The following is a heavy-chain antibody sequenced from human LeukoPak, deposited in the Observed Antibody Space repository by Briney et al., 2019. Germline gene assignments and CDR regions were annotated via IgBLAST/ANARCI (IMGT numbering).Heavy chain of an antibody. J-gene: IGHJ6*03. V-gene: IGHV4-34*01. CDR3: ARDSGGGYYMDV. D-gene: IGHD6-19*01. Sequence: PSGTLSLTCTVSGGSISSYYWSWIRQPPGKGLEWIGEINHSGSTNYNPSLKSRVTISVDTSKNQFSLKLSSVTAADTAVYYCARDSGGGYYMDVWGKGTTVTISS. CDR1: GGSISSYY. CDR2: INHSGST.